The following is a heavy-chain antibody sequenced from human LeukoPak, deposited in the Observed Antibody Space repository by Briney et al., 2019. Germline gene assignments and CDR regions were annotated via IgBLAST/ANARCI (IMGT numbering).Heavy chain of an antibody. J-gene: IGHJ3*02. Sequence: PSETLSLTCTVSGGSISSYYWSWIRQPPGKGLEWIGYIYYSGSTNYNPSLKSRVTISVDTSKNQFSLKLSSVTAADTAVYYCARLLPSTVTTLSHDAFDIWGQGTLVTVSS. CDR1: GGSISSYY. CDR3: ARLLPSTVTTLSHDAFDI. CDR2: IYYSGST. V-gene: IGHV4-59*01. D-gene: IGHD4-17*01.